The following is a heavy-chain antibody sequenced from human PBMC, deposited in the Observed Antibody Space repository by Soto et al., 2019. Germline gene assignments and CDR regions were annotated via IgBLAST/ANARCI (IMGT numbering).Heavy chain of an antibody. D-gene: IGHD3-3*01. CDR3: ARSSDGSGYYPYHHYGFDV. CDR1: VGSIERYY. CDR2: MYYRGSS. J-gene: IGHJ6*02. V-gene: IGHV4-59*01. Sequence: QVQLQESGPGLGKPSEPRPLTCGVPVGSIERYYWSWFRQPPGKGLEWLGYMYYRGSSYYNPSLKSRISLSADTSNNQFSLKLSSVTAADTAMYYCARSSDGSGYYPYHHYGFDVWGQGTAVVVSS.